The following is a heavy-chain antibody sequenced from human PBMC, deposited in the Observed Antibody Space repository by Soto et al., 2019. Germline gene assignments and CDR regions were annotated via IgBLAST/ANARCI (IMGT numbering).Heavy chain of an antibody. CDR3: ARTTALVSGTYTQAHFDY. Sequence: SATLSITCPVSGVSINVNYLSWMRQCPLNWLEWIGEINHSGSTNYTPSLKSRVTISVDTSKNQVSLKLSSVTAADTAVYYCARTTALVSGTYTQAHFDYWGQGTRVTAPQ. J-gene: IGHJ4*02. D-gene: IGHD3-16*01. V-gene: IGHV4-34*01. CDR2: INHSGST. CDR1: GVSINVNY.